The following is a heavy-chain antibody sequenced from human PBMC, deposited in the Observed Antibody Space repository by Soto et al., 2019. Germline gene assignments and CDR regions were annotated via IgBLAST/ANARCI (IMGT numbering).Heavy chain of an antibody. D-gene: IGHD2-15*01. V-gene: IGHV1-69*12. Sequence: QVQLVQSGAEVKKPGSSVKVSCKASGGTFSGYAISWVRQAPGQGLEWMGGIIPVFGTSNYAQTFQGRVTMTADESTSTAYMELSSLRSEDTAVYYCARERRCSGGSCYANYYYGMDVWGQGTTVTVSS. CDR2: IIPVFGTS. CDR1: GGTFSGYA. CDR3: ARERRCSGGSCYANYYYGMDV. J-gene: IGHJ6*02.